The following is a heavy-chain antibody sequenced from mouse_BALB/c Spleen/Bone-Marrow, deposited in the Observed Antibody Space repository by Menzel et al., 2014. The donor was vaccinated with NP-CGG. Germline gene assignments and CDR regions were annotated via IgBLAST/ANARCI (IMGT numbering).Heavy chain of an antibody. CDR3: ARALAYGSSFDY. CDR2: ISNLAYSI. V-gene: IGHV5-15*02. Sequence: EVKVVESGGGLVQPGGSRKLSCAASGFTFSDYGMAWVRQAPGKGPEWVAFISNLAYSIYYTDTVTGRFTISRENAKNTLYLEMSNLRSEDTAMYYCARALAYGSSFDYWGQGTTLTVSS. CDR1: GFTFSDYG. D-gene: IGHD1-1*01. J-gene: IGHJ2*01.